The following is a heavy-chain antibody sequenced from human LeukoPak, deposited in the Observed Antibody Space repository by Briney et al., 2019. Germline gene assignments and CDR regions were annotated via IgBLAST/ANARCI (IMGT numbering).Heavy chain of an antibody. V-gene: IGHV3-30*02. CDR2: IRNDGSTK. CDR3: AKVDSKRITMVRGVIKPFDYYYMDV. CDR1: GFAFSTYD. J-gene: IGHJ6*03. D-gene: IGHD3-10*01. Sequence: GGSLRLSCAASGFAFSTYDMHWVRQTPGKGLEWVTFIRNDGSTKYYADSVKGRFTISRDNSKNTLYLQMNSLRPEDTAVYYCAKVDSKRITMVRGVIKPFDYYYMDVWGKGTTVTISS.